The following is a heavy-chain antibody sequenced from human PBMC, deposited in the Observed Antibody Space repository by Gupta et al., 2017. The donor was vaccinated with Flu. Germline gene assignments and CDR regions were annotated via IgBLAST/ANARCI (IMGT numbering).Heavy chain of an antibody. Sequence: WMSWVRQGPRKGVGGVGNANPGGSEKYYVGSVRGRFAISRDKTDNSFYLQMNSLRAEDTAVYYCGGAGGPGSYFNDIWGQGTLVAVSS. J-gene: IGHJ4*02. D-gene: IGHD1-26*01. CDR1: W. V-gene: IGHV3-7*03. CDR2: ANPGGSEK. CDR3: GGAGGPGSYFNDI.